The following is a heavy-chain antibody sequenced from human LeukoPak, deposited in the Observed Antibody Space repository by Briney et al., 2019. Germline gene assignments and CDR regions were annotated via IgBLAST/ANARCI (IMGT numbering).Heavy chain of an antibody. V-gene: IGHV3-30*03. J-gene: IGHJ6*02. CDR3: ARHEPVITLSSYYYGMDV. Sequence: GRSLRLSCAASGFTFSSYGMHWVRQAPGKGLEWVTVISYDGSSKYYADSVKGRFTISRDSSKNTVYLQMNSLRTEDTAVYYCARHEPVITLSSYYYGMDVWGPGTTVTVSS. D-gene: IGHD1-14*01. CDR2: ISYDGSSK. CDR1: GFTFSSYG.